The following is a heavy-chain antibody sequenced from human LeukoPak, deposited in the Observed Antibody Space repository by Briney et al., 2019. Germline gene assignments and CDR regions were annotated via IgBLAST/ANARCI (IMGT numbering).Heavy chain of an antibody. CDR1: GFTFSSYA. J-gene: IGHJ4*02. D-gene: IGHD5-18*01. V-gene: IGHV3-23*01. CDR3: AKFRLPSTVATAMIHSYFFDY. CDR2: ISGSGDTT. Sequence: GSLRLSCAASGFTFSSYAMIWVRQAPGKGLEWVSVISGSGDTTYYAESVKGRFTISRDNSKNTLYVQMNSLRAEDTAVYYCAKFRLPSTVATAMIHSYFFDYWGQGTLVTVSS.